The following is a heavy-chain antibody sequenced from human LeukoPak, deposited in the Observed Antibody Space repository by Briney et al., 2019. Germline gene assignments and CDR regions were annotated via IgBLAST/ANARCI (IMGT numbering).Heavy chain of an antibody. CDR2: INHSGST. Sequence: PSETLSLTCAVYGGSFSGYYWSWIRQPPGKGLEWIGEINHSGSTNYNPSLKSRVTIPVDTSKNQFSLKLSSVTAADTAVYYCAREFRSTHFDYWGQGTLVTVSS. J-gene: IGHJ4*02. D-gene: IGHD6-13*01. CDR1: GGSFSGYY. CDR3: AREFRSTHFDY. V-gene: IGHV4-34*01.